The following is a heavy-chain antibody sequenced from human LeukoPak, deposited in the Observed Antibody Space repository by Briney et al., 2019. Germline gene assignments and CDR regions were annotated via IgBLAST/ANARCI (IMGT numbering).Heavy chain of an antibody. J-gene: IGHJ4*02. CDR3: ARGDGYNYDY. Sequence: GGSLGLSCAASGFTFSSYSMNWVRQAPGKGLEWVSSISSSSSYIYYADSVKGRFTISKDNAKNSLYLQMNSLRAEDTAVYYCARGDGYNYDYWGQGTLVTVSS. CDR2: ISSSSSYI. D-gene: IGHD5-24*01. V-gene: IGHV3-21*01. CDR1: GFTFSSYS.